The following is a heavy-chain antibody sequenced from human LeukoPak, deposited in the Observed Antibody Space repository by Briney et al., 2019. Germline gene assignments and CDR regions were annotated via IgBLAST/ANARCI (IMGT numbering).Heavy chain of an antibody. CDR1: GFTFTNHW. Sequence: GGSLRLSCAAAGFTFTNHWMQWVRQAPGKGLGWVSRIKNDGSSTGYADSVKGRFTISRDNSKNTLYLQMNSPRAEDTAVYYCARANIVLMVYANMDYWGQGTLVTVSS. CDR3: ARANIVLMVYANMDY. CDR2: IKNDGSST. J-gene: IGHJ4*02. V-gene: IGHV3-74*01. D-gene: IGHD2-8*01.